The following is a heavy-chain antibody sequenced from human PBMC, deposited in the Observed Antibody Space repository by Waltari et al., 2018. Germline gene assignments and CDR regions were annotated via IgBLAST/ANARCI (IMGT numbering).Heavy chain of an antibody. CDR2: IKSKTESGTT. D-gene: IGHD1-1*01. V-gene: IGHV3-15*01. J-gene: IGHJ4*02. CDR1: GFNFRNGW. Sequence: EVHLVASGGNLVKPGGSLRLSCAASGFNFRNGWMAWVRQAPGKGLEGVGRIKSKTESGTTDYAAVVKGRFTMSRDDSRNTAYLQMNSLRAEDTAFYFCTTDRGVATLPMFDYWGRGTLVTVSS. CDR3: TTDRGVATLPMFDY.